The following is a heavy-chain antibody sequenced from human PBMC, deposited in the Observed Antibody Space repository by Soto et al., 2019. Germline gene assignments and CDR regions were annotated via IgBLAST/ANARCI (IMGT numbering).Heavy chain of an antibody. CDR3: ATQTANFYGSGSYYLPFDY. J-gene: IGHJ4*02. CDR1: GGSISSYY. CDR2: IYYSGST. D-gene: IGHD3-10*01. V-gene: IGHV4-59*01. Sequence: QVQLQDSGPGLVKPSETLSLTCTVSGGSISSYYWTWIRQPPGKGLEWIGNIYYSGSTTYNPSLKRRVTIPVDTSRHQFSLRLSSVTAADTAVYYCATQTANFYGSGSYYLPFDYWGQGTLVTVSS.